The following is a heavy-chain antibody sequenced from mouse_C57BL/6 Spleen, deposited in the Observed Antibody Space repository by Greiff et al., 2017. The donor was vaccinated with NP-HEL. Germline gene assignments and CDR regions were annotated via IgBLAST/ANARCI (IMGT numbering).Heavy chain of an antibody. D-gene: IGHD1-1*01. CDR1: GFTFNTYA. Sequence: EVHLVESGGGLVQPKGSLKLSCAASGFTFNTYAMHWVSQAPGKGLEWVARIRSKSSNYATYWDDTVEDIFTISRDDSQSTSYLQINNLKTEDTAMYSGVREGTSYFGSIAWFAYWGQGTLVTVSA. V-gene: IGHV10-3*01. J-gene: IGHJ3*01. CDR3: VREGTSYFGSIAWFAY. CDR2: IRSKSSNYAT.